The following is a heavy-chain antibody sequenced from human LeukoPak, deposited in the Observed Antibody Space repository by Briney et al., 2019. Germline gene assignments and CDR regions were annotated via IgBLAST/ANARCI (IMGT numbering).Heavy chain of an antibody. CDR1: GLTFSDYY. D-gene: IGHD6-13*01. V-gene: IGHV3-11*01. J-gene: IGHJ4*02. Sequence: GGSLRLSCAASGLTFSDYYMTWIRQAPGKGLEWVSYISGGGSTIYYADSVKGRFTISRDNSKNTLYLQMNSLRAEDTAVYYCAKSFGPVIAAAGTGADWGQGTLVTVSS. CDR2: ISGGGSTI. CDR3: AKSFGPVIAAAGTGAD.